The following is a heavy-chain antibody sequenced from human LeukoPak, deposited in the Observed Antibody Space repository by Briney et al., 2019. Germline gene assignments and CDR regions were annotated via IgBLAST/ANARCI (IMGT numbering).Heavy chain of an antibody. V-gene: IGHV3-72*01. D-gene: IGHD2-15*01. CDR1: GFTLSDHN. Sequence: GGSLRLSCAVSGFTLSDHNMDWVRQAPGKGLEWVGRTTNKAHSYTTEYAASVKGRFTISRDDSQKSLYLQMNSLKTEDTAVYYCARAPSGLDYWGQGILVTVSS. CDR3: ARAPSGLDY. J-gene: IGHJ4*02. CDR2: TTNKAHSYTT.